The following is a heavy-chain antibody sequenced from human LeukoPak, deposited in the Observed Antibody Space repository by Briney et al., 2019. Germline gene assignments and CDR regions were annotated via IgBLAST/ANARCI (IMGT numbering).Heavy chain of an antibody. J-gene: IGHJ4*02. CDR1: GGSFSGYY. CDR2: INHSGST. V-gene: IGHV4-34*01. Sequence: SETLSLTCAVDGGSFSGYYWSWIRQPPGKGLEWIGEINHSGSTNYNPSLKSRVTISVDTSKNQFSLKLSSVTAADTAVYYCARGRWFGGVVGFDYWGQGTLVTVSS. CDR3: ARGRWFGGVVGFDY. D-gene: IGHD2-8*02.